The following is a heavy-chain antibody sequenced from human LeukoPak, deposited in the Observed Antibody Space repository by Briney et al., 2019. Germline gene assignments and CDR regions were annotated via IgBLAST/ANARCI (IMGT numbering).Heavy chain of an antibody. CDR3: VCLGLGGLSLD. CDR2: ISSSSSYI. Sequence: GGSLRLSCAASGFTFSSYSMNWVRQAPGKGLEWVSSISSSSSYIYYADSVKGRFTISRDNAKNTLYLQMNSLRVEDTAVYYCVCLGLGGLSLDWGQGTLVTVSS. D-gene: IGHD3-16*01. V-gene: IGHV3-21*01. J-gene: IGHJ4*02. CDR1: GFTFSSYS.